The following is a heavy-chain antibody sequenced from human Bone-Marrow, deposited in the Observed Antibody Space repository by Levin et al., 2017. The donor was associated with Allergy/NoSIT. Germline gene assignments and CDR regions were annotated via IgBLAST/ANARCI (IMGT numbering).Heavy chain of an antibody. J-gene: IGHJ5*02. CDR1: GGTFMSYT. V-gene: IGHV1-69*02. CDR3: ARSEVTLHFDP. CDR2: IVPILGVT. Sequence: KISCQTSGGTFMSYTISWVRQAPGQGLEWMGRIVPILGVTTYAQRFQGRLTISADRSTDTTYMELSSLRSDDTALYYCARSEVTLHFDPWGQGTLVTVSS. D-gene: IGHD2-21*02.